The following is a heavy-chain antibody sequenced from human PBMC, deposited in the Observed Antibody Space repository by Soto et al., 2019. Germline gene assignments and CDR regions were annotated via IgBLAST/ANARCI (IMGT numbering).Heavy chain of an antibody. D-gene: IGHD5-18*01. CDR2: ISHDGGNK. CDR1: GFTFSTFP. J-gene: IGHJ4*02. CDR3: ARWNVQYDSYGYF. Sequence: GGSLRLSCAACGFTFSTFPMHWVRQAPGKGLEWVALISHDGGNKYYADSVKGRFTISRDNSKNTLYLQMNSLRAEDTAVYYCARWNVQYDSYGYFWGQGTQVTVSS. V-gene: IGHV3-30-3*01.